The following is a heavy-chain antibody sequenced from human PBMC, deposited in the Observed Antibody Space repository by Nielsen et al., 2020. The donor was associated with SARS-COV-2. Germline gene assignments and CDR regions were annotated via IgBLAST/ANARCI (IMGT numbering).Heavy chain of an antibody. D-gene: IGHD2-2*01. CDR1: GFTFSSYS. Sequence: GESLKISCAASGFTFSSYSMNWVRQAPGKGLEWVSSISSSSSYIYYADSVKGRFTISRDNAKNSLYLQMNSLRAEDTAVYYCAREPSSHCSSTSCYADYYYYYMDVWGKGTTVTVSS. CDR2: ISSSSSYI. V-gene: IGHV3-21*01. J-gene: IGHJ6*03. CDR3: AREPSSHCSSTSCYADYYYYYMDV.